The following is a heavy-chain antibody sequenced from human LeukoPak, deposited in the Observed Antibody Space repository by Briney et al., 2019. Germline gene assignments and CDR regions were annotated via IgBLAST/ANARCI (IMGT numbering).Heavy chain of an antibody. CDR1: GFTFSTYV. CDR2: ISGSGGST. J-gene: IGHJ4*02. D-gene: IGHD1-1*01. CDR3: AKGNWRYFDY. V-gene: IGHV3-23*01. Sequence: GGSLRLPCAASGFTFSTYVMSWVRQAPGKGLEWVSAISGSGGSTYYADSVKGRFTISRDNSKNTPYLQMNSLGADDTAVYYCAKGNWRYFDYWGQGTLVTVSS.